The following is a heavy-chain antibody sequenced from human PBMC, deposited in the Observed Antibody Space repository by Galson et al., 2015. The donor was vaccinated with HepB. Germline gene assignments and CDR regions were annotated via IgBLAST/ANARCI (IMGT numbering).Heavy chain of an antibody. Sequence: SLRLSCAASGFTFSSYGMHWVRQAPGKGLEWVAVISYDGSNKYYADSVKGRFTISRDNSKNTLYLQMNSLRAEDTAVYYCAKPHSSGWLLFDYWGQGTLVTVSS. CDR1: GFTFSSYG. V-gene: IGHV3-30*18. D-gene: IGHD6-19*01. J-gene: IGHJ4*02. CDR3: AKPHSSGWLLFDY. CDR2: ISYDGSNK.